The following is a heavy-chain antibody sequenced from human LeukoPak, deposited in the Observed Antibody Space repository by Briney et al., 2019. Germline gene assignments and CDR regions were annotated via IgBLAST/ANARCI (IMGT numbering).Heavy chain of an antibody. J-gene: IGHJ4*02. V-gene: IGHV4-39*06. D-gene: IGHD6-13*01. CDR3: GRDPKGAGNFDY. CDR1: GGSISSSNYY. CDR2: IYYSEST. Sequence: SETLSLTCTVSGGSISSSNYYWRWIRQPPEKRLECSGNIYYSESTYYNPSLKIRVTISVDTSNNQFPLKLRSVTAADNALYYCGRDPKGAGNFDYWGQGTLVTVSS.